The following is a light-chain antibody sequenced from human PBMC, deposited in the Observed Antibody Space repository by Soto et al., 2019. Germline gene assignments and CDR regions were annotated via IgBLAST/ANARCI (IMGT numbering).Light chain of an antibody. CDR1: RSDIGGYNY. J-gene: IGLJ2*01. Sequence: QSALTQPRSVSGSPGQSVTISCTGTRSDIGGYNYVSWYQQHPGKSPKLMIYDVTKRPSGVPDRFSGSKSANTASLTISGLQAEDEADYYCCSYADSHVVFGGGTKVTVL. V-gene: IGLV2-11*01. CDR2: DVT. CDR3: CSYADSHVV.